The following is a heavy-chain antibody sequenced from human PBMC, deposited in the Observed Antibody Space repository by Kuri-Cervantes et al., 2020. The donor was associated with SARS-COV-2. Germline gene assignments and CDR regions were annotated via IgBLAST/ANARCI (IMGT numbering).Heavy chain of an antibody. CDR2: IIPIFGTA. Sequence: SVKVSCKASGYTFTSYGISWVRQAPGQGLEWMGGIIPIFGTANYAQKFQGRVTITADESTSTAYMELSSLRSEDTAVYYCARDLGITMVRGVNYYYYGMDVWGQGTTVTVSS. V-gene: IGHV1-69*13. CDR1: GYTFTSYG. CDR3: ARDLGITMVRGVNYYYYGMDV. J-gene: IGHJ6*02. D-gene: IGHD3-10*01.